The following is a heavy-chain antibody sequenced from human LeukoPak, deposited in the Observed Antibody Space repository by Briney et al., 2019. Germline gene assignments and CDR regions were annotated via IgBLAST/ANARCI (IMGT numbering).Heavy chain of an antibody. J-gene: IGHJ4*02. V-gene: IGHV4-39*01. D-gene: IGHD4/OR15-4a*01. CDR1: GGSISGSDYY. CDR3: ARLPLTYYFDQ. Sequence: LETLSLTCTVPGGSISGSDYYWGWVRQAPGKGLEWIGSINHGGSTYHNLSLKSRVTISVDTSKNQFSLRLSSVTAADTAVYYCARLPLTYYFDQWGQGTLVTVSS. CDR2: INHGGST.